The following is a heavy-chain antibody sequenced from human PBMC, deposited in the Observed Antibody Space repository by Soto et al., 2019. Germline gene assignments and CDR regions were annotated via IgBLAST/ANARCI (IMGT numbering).Heavy chain of an antibody. V-gene: IGHV3-30-3*01. CDR2: ISYDGSNK. Sequence: PGGSLRLSCAASGFTFSSYAMHWVRQAPGKGLEWVAVISYDGSNKYYADSVKGRFTISRDNSKNTLYLQMNSLRAEDTAVYYCARVGVRGPIPHDYYYYYGMDVWGQGTTVTSP. CDR1: GFTFSSYA. D-gene: IGHD3-10*01. J-gene: IGHJ6*02. CDR3: ARVGVRGPIPHDYYYYYGMDV.